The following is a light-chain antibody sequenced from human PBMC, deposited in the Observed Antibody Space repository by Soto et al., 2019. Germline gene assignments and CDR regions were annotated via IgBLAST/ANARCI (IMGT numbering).Light chain of an antibody. CDR2: SDS. V-gene: IGLV1-44*01. J-gene: IGLJ2*01. CDR3: AVWDDSLNGSV. Sequence: QSVLTQPLSASGTPGQRVTISCSGRTSNIGSNTVNWYQQLPGTAPKLLIYSDSQRPSGVPDRFSGSKSGTSASLAISGLQSEDESDYYCAVWDDSLNGSVFGGGTKLTVL. CDR1: TSNIGSNT.